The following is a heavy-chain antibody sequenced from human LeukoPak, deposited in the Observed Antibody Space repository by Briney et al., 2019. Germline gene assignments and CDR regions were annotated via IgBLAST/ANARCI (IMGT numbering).Heavy chain of an antibody. CDR3: ARESDSYDFWSGYYGYYFHLDV. J-gene: IGHJ6*03. D-gene: IGHD3-3*01. CDR2: INPSGGST. CDR1: GCTFSSYA. Sequence: GASVKVSCKASGCTFSSYAISWVRQAPGQGLELMGLINPSGGSTRYPQKVQGRVPMHRDMSTRTVYMELSSLRSEDTAMYYCARESDSYDFWSGYYGYYFHLDVWGKGTTVTVSS. V-gene: IGHV1-46*01.